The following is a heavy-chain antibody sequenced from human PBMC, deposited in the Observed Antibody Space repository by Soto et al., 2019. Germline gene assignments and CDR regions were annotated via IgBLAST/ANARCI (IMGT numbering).Heavy chain of an antibody. CDR3: ARDVHSPKYYFDY. J-gene: IGHJ4*02. Sequence: EVQLVESGGGLVQPGGSLRLSCAASGFTFSSYEMNWVRQAPGKGLEWVSYISSSGSTIYYAGSVKGRFTISRDNAKNSLYLQMNSLRAEDTAVYYCARDVHSPKYYFDYWGQGTLVTVSS. D-gene: IGHD1-1*01. CDR2: ISSSGSTI. CDR1: GFTFSSYE. V-gene: IGHV3-48*03.